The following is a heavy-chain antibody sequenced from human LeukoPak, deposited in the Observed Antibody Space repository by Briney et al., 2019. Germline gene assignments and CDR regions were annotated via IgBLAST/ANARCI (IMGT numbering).Heavy chain of an antibody. CDR3: ARGRRYFDWLLGGFDY. D-gene: IGHD3-9*01. V-gene: IGHV4-59*12. CDR1: GGSISSYY. J-gene: IGHJ4*02. Sequence: SETLSLTCTVSGGSISSYYWSWIRQPPGKGLEWIGYIYYSGSTNYNPSLKSRVTISVDTSKNQFSLKLSSVTAADTAVYYCARGRRYFDWLLGGFDYWGQGTLVTVSS. CDR2: IYYSGST.